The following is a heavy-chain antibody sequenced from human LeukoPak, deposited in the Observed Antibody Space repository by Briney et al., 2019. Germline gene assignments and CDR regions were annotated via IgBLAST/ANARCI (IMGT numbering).Heavy chain of an antibody. CDR2: ISYDGSNK. V-gene: IGHV3-30*18. J-gene: IGHJ4*02. Sequence: PGGSLRLSCAASGFTFSSYEMNWVRQAPGKGLEWVAVISYDGSNKYYADSVKGRFTISRDNSKNTLYLQMNSLRAEDTAVYYCAKRSFDYWGQGTLVTVSS. CDR1: GFTFSSYE. CDR3: AKRSFDY.